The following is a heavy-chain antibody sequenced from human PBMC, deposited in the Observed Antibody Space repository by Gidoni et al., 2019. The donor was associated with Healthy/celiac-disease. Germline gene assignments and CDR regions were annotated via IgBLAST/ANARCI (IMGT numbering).Heavy chain of an antibody. V-gene: IGHV4-59*01. CDR3: ARVGVAGTRNAFDI. CDR1: GGSISSYY. CDR2: IYYSGST. D-gene: IGHD6-19*01. Sequence: QVQLQESGPGLVKPSETLSLTCTVSGGSISSYYWSWIRQPPGKGLEWIGYIYYSGSTNYNPSLKRRVTISVDTSKNQFSLKLSSVTAADTAVYYCARVGVAGTRNAFDIWGQGTMVTVSS. J-gene: IGHJ3*02.